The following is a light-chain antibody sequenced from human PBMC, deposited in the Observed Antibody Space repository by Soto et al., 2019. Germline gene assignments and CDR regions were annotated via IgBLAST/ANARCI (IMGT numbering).Light chain of an antibody. CDR1: SSNIGRNA. CDR2: ANI. Sequence: QSVLTQPPSASGTPGQRVTMSCSGGSSNIGRNAVNWYQQLPGSAPKLLIYANIQRPSGVPDRFSGSKSGTSASLAISGLQSEDEADYYCASWDDSLNSVLFGGGTKLTVL. CDR3: ASWDDSLNSVL. V-gene: IGLV1-44*01. J-gene: IGLJ2*01.